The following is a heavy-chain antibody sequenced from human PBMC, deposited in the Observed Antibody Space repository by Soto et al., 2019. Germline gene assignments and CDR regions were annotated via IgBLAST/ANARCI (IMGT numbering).Heavy chain of an antibody. CDR1: GGTFSSYA. CDR3: AIPPGAVAGKEWFAP. J-gene: IGHJ5*02. D-gene: IGHD6-19*01. V-gene: IGHV1-69*13. Sequence: ASVKVSCKASGGTFSSYAISWVRQAPGQGLEWMGGIIPIFGTANYAQKFQGRVTITADESTSTAYMELSSLRSEDTAVYYCAIPPGAVAGKEWFAPSGQGTLVTVSS. CDR2: IIPIFGTA.